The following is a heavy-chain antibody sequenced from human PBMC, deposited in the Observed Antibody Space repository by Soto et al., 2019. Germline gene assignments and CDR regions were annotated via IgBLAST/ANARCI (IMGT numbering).Heavy chain of an antibody. CDR1: GYSFTSYW. D-gene: IGHD3-9*01. J-gene: IGHJ6*02. Sequence: PGECLKISCKGSGYSFTSYWISWVRQMPGKGLEWMGRIDPSDSYTNYSPSFQGHVTISADKSSSTAYLQWSSLKASDTAMYYCASPILTGYYYYYYGMDVWGQGTTVTVSS. CDR2: IDPSDSYT. CDR3: ASPILTGYYYYYYGMDV. V-gene: IGHV5-10-1*01.